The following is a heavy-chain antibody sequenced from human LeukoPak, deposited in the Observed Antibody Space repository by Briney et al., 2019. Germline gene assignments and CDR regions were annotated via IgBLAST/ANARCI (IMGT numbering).Heavy chain of an antibody. V-gene: IGHV3-7*05. CDR1: GFTFSTYW. Sequence: GESLRLSCAASGFTFSTYWMSWVRQAPGKGLEWVANIKQLGSEKYYVDSVKGRFIISRDNAKNSLYVQMNSLRAEDTAVYYCARLPLTARRHFDFWGQGTQVTVSS. CDR2: IKQLGSEK. CDR3: ARLPLTARRHFDF. J-gene: IGHJ4*02. D-gene: IGHD5-18*01.